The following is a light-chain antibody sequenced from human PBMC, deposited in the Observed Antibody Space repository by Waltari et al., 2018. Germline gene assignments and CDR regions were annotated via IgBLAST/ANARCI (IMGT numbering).Light chain of an antibody. CDR2: VDNDGSH. J-gene: IGLJ3*02. CDR3: QTWGTGIQV. Sequence: QVVLTQSPSASASLGASVKLTCTLSRGHSSYAIPWHPQQPEKGPRYLMKVDNDGSHPKGDGIPDRFSGSSSGAERYLTLSGLQSDDEADYYCQTWGTGIQVFGGGTKLTVL. V-gene: IGLV4-69*01. CDR1: RGHSSYA.